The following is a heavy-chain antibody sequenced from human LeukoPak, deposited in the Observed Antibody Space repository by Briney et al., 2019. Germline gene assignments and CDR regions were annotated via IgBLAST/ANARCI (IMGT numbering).Heavy chain of an antibody. D-gene: IGHD3-16*01. Sequence: PGGSLRLSCAASGFTFSSYGMHWVRQAPGKGLEWVAVISYDGSNKYYADSVKGRLTISRDNSKNTLYLQMNSLRAEDTAVYYCATLAKGVNFDLWGRGTLVTVSS. CDR3: ATLAKGVNFDL. CDR1: GFTFSSYG. CDR2: ISYDGSNK. V-gene: IGHV3-30*03. J-gene: IGHJ2*01.